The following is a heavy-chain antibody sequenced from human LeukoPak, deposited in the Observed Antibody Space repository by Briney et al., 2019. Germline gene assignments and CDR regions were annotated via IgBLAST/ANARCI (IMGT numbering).Heavy chain of an antibody. Sequence: SQTLSLTCAIPGDSVSSNRAAWNWIRQSPSRCLEWLGRADYRSKWYNDYAVCVKCRITMTPETSENQFSRKLRELSTQATATYYCARDRDSSYSSSWYEDWGQGTLVTVSS. CDR2: ADYRSKWYN. J-gene: IGHJ4*02. CDR3: ARDRDSSYSSSWYED. D-gene: IGHD6-13*01. CDR1: GDSVSSNRAA. V-gene: IGHV6-1*01.